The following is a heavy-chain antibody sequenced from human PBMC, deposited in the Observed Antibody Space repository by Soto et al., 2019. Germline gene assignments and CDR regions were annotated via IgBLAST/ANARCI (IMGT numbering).Heavy chain of an antibody. J-gene: IGHJ3*02. Sequence: GGSLRLSCAASGFTFSSYGMHWVRQAPGKGLEWVAVIWYDGSNKYYADSVKGRFTISRDNSKNTLYLQMNSLRAEDTAVYYCASVPAAPDLHDAFDIWGQGTMVTVSS. V-gene: IGHV3-33*01. CDR3: ASVPAAPDLHDAFDI. CDR2: IWYDGSNK. CDR1: GFTFSSYG. D-gene: IGHD2-2*01.